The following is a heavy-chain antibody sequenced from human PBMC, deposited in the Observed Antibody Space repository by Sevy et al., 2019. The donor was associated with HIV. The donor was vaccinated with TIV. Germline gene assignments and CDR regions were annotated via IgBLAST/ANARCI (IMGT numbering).Heavy chain of an antibody. D-gene: IGHD2-21*02. Sequence: GGSLRLSCAAPGFTFSDYDMHWVRQAPGKGLEWVAVMSHDGNYKNHADSVKVRFTISRDNFKNTLYLQMNSLRVEDTAVYFCARLFSCGGDCYYLDYWGQGAPVTVSS. V-gene: IGHV3-30*04. CDR2: MSHDGNYK. CDR3: ARLFSCGGDCYYLDY. CDR1: GFTFSDYD. J-gene: IGHJ4*02.